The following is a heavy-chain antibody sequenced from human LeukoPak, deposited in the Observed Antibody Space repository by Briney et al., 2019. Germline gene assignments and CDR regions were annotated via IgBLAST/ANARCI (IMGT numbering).Heavy chain of an antibody. V-gene: IGHV4-39*01. J-gene: IGHJ5*02. CDR3: ARLAYYYSTIRRPNWFDP. D-gene: IGHD2/OR15-2a*01. Sequence: SETLSLTCTVYGLSISSSGYYWDWIRQPPGKDLEWIGIIYYTGTTYYNPSLTSRVTISVDTSKNQFSLRLGSVTAADTAVYYCARLAYYYSTIRRPNWFDPWGQGTLVTVSS. CDR1: GLSISSSGYY. CDR2: IYYTGTT.